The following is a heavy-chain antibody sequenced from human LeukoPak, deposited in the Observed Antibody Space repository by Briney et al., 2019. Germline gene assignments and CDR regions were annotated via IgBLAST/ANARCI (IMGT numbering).Heavy chain of an antibody. CDR2: IIPIFGTA. CDR3: ARRPARGNAFDI. CDR1: GGTFSSYA. Sequence: SVKVSCKASGGTFSSYAISWVRQAPGQGLEWMGGIIPIFGTANYAQKFQGRVTITADESTSTAYMELSSLRSEDTAVYYCARRPARGNAFDIWGQGTMVTVSS. V-gene: IGHV1-69*01. J-gene: IGHJ3*02. D-gene: IGHD6-13*01.